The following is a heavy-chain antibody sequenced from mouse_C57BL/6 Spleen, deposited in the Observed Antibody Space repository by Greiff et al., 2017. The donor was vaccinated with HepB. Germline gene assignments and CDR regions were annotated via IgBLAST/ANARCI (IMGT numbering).Heavy chain of an antibody. CDR3: AREGFAY. Sequence: QVHVKQSGAELVRPGSSVKLSCKASGYTFTSYWMHWVKQRPIQGLEWIGNIDPADSDTHYTQKFKDKATLTVDKSSSTAYMQLSSLTSEDSAVYYWAREGFAYWGKEPLVTVSA. CDR1: GYTFTSYW. V-gene: IGHV1-52*01. CDR2: IDPADSDT. J-gene: IGHJ3*01.